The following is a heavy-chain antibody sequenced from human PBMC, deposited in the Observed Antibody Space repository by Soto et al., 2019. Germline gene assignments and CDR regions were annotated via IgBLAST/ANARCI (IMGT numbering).Heavy chain of an antibody. V-gene: IGHV1-18*01. Sequence: GASVKVSCKASGYTFTAYGISWVRQAPGQGLEWMGWISGNNGNTYYAQNLQGRVTMTTDTSTNTAYLELRSLRSDDTAVFYCTRDLFYDNYRGPNYFASRTYLYYFDYWG. CDR3: TRDLFYDNYRGPNYFASRTYLYYFDY. CDR2: ISGNNGNT. J-gene: IGHJ4*01. CDR1: GYTFTAYG. D-gene: IGHD3-10*01.